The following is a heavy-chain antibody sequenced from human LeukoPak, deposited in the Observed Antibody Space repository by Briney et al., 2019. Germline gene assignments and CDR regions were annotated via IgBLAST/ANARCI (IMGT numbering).Heavy chain of an antibody. CDR3: ATGVTGSTVTTGGLLDY. CDR1: GFTFSNYA. J-gene: IGHJ4*02. D-gene: IGHD4-17*01. CDR2: ISYDGSNK. Sequence: GGSLRLSCAASGFTFSNYAMHWVRQAPGKGLEWVAVISYDGSNKYYVDSVKGRFTISRDNSKNTVNLQMNSLRAEDTAVYYCATGVTGSTVTTGGLLDYWGQGTLVTVSS. V-gene: IGHV3-30-3*01.